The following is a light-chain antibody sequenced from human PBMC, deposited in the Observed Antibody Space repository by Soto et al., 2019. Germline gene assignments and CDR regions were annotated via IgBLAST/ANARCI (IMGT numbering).Light chain of an antibody. J-gene: IGKJ1*01. CDR1: QSFIST. CDR2: GAS. V-gene: IGKV3-15*01. CDR3: QQYNDWPRT. Sequence: EIVMTQSPATLSVSPGERATLSCRASQSFISTLSWYQQKPGQAPRLLIYGASPRATGIPARFSGSGSGTEFTPTISSLQSEDFAVYYCQQYNDWPRTFGQGTKVDI.